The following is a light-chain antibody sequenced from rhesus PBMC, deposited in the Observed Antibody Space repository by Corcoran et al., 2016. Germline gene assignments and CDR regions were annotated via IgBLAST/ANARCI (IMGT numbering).Light chain of an antibody. J-gene: IGKJ1*01. CDR2: YAS. V-gene: IGKV1-66*01. CDR3: KQYDSSPWA. CDR1: QGIDNY. Sequence: DIQMTQSPSSLLASVGDRVSITCRASQGIDNYLSWYQQKPGKAPEALIYYASSLETGVPSRFCGARTRTYYTLTRTGIQREDFATWYCKQYDSSPWAFGRGAKVEIK.